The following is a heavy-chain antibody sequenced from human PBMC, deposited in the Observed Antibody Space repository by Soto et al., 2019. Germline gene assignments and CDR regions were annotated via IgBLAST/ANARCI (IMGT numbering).Heavy chain of an antibody. CDR1: GFTFDDYA. V-gene: IGHV3-9*01. J-gene: IGHJ4*02. Sequence: EVQLVESGGGLVQPGRSLRLSCAASGFTFDDYAMHWVRQAPGKGLEWVSGISWNSGSIGYADSVKGRFTISRDNAKNSLYLQMNSLRAEDTALYYCAKDHSGYDWGVLDYWGQGTLVTVSS. D-gene: IGHD5-12*01. CDR3: AKDHSGYDWGVLDY. CDR2: ISWNSGSI.